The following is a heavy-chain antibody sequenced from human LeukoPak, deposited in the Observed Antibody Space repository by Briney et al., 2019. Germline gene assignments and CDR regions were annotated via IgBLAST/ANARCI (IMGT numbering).Heavy chain of an antibody. CDR3: ASSLGGYDWGINY. V-gene: IGHV4-39*01. CDR2: IYLSGRT. CDR1: GGSTRSSSDY. D-gene: IGHD5-12*01. Sequence: PSETLSLTCTVSGGSTRSSSDYWGWIRQPPGKGLEWIGSIYLSGRTYYNPSLKSRVTISVDTSKNQFSLQLNSVTPEDTAVYYCASSLGGYDWGINYWGQGTLVTVSS. J-gene: IGHJ4*02.